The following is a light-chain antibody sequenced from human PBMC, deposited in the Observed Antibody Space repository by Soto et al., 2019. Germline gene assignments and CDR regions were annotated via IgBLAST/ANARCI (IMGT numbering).Light chain of an antibody. J-gene: IGLJ1*01. V-gene: IGLV1-44*01. Sequence: QSVLTQPPSASGTPGQRVTISCSGRSCNIGSKTVNWYQQLPGTVPKLLIYNSYQRPSGVPDRFSASKSGTSASLAISGLQSEDEADYYCSSWDASLNGYVFGTGTKVTVL. CDR2: NSY. CDR3: SSWDASLNGYV. CDR1: SCNIGSKT.